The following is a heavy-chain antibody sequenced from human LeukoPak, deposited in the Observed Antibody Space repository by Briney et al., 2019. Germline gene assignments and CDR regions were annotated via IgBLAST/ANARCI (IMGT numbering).Heavy chain of an antibody. V-gene: IGHV3-7*01. CDR2: MNQDGSAK. CDR1: GFTFSDSW. J-gene: IGHJ6*02. Sequence: GGSLRLSCAASGFTFSDSWMSWVRQAPGKGLQWVANMNQDGSAKGYVDSVKGRFTISRDNARNTLYLQMSSLRPEDTAVYYCATYTHWVAGDAWGQGTTVTVSS. CDR3: ATYTHWVAGDA. D-gene: IGHD3-16*01.